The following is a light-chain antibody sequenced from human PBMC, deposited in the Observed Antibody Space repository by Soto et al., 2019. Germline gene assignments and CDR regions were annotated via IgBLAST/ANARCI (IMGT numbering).Light chain of an antibody. J-gene: IGKJ1*01. CDR3: QQYNNYWT. V-gene: IGKV1-5*03. Sequence: DIQMTQSPSTLSASVGDRVTITCRASQSISSWLAWYQQRPGKAPKLLIYKASSLQSGVPSRFSGSGSGTEFTLTITSLQPDDFATYYCQQYNNYWTFSQGTKVENK. CDR2: KAS. CDR1: QSISSW.